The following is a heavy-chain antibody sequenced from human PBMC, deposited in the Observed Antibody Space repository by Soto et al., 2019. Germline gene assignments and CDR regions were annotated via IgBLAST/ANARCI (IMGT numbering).Heavy chain of an antibody. Sequence: LVQSGAEAKKPGTSVKVSCKASGYTFSTSTIIWVRQAPGQGLEWLGWIKAYSGNTNYAPKLQGRVTMTTDTSTSTAYWELRSLTNDDTAMYYCAIANYGDDDYWGQGNLVSVSS. CDR3: AIANYGDDDY. CDR1: GYTFSTST. J-gene: IGHJ4*02. D-gene: IGHD4-17*01. V-gene: IGHV1-18*04. CDR2: IKAYSGNT.